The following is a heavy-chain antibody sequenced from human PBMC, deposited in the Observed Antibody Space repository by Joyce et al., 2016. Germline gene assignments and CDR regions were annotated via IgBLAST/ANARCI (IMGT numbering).Heavy chain of an antibody. Sequence: EVQLVESGGGLVKPGGSLRLSRAASGFTFSSYSMSWVRQAPGKGLEWVSSLSSSSSYIKYTDSVKGRFTISRDNAKNSLYLQMNSLRVEDTAVYYCARSSYTNGIFDYWGQGTLVTVSS. D-gene: IGHD2-8*01. CDR3: ARSSYTNGIFDY. V-gene: IGHV3-21*01. CDR2: LSSSSSYI. J-gene: IGHJ4*02. CDR1: GFTFSSYS.